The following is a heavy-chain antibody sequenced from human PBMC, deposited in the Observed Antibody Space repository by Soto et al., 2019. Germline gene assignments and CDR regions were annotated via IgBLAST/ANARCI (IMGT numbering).Heavy chain of an antibody. CDR1: GSSISSYY. V-gene: IGHV4-59*01. J-gene: IGHJ5*02. CDR3: ARDFWFDP. CDR2: IYYSGST. Sequence: PSDTLSLTSTVSGSSISSYYWSWIRQPPGKGLEWIGYIYYSGSTNYIPSLRSRVTISVDTSKNQFSLKLSSVTAADTAVYYCARDFWFDPWGQGTLVTVSS.